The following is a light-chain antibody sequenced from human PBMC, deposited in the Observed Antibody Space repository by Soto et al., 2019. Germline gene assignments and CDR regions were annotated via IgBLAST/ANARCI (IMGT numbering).Light chain of an antibody. J-gene: IGKJ2*01. CDR3: QQCSSAPPYT. CDR1: QSISTY. CDR2: AAS. V-gene: IGKV1-39*01. Sequence: DIQMTQSPSSLSASVGATVTIASRASQSISTYLNWYQQKPGKAPRLLIYAASDLQTGVPSRFSGSGSGTDFTLTISSLQPEDFATHYCQQCSSAPPYTFGQGTKLEMK.